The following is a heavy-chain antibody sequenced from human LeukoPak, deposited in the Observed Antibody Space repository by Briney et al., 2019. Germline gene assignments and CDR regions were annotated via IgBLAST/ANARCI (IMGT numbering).Heavy chain of an antibody. Sequence: GGSLRLSCAASGFTFSSYSMNWVRQAPGKGLEWVSYISSSGSTIYYADSVKGRFTISRDNAKNSLYLQMNSLRAEDTAVYYCASLLQEWLSPWGQGTLVTVSS. CDR1: GFTFSSYS. CDR2: ISSSGSTI. CDR3: ASLLQEWLSP. J-gene: IGHJ5*02. V-gene: IGHV3-48*01. D-gene: IGHD3-3*01.